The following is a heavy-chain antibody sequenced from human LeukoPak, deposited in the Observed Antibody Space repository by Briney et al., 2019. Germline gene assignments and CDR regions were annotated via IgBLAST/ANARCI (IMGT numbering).Heavy chain of an antibody. J-gene: IGHJ4*02. CDR1: GFTFSSYS. Sequence: PGGSLRLSCAASGFTFSSYSMNWLRQAPGKGLEWVSSISSSSSYIYYADSVKGRFTISRDNAKNSLYLQMNSLRAEDTAVYYCARDLRFLEWLSPFDYWGQGTLVTVSS. CDR3: ARDLRFLEWLSPFDY. V-gene: IGHV3-21*01. D-gene: IGHD3-3*01. CDR2: ISSSSSYI.